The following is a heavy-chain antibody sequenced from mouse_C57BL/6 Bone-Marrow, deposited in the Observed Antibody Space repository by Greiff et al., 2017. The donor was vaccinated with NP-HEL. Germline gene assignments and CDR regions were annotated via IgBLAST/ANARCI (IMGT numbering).Heavy chain of an antibody. D-gene: IGHD1-1*01. CDR3: ARDSDYGSSYYYAMDY. CDR2: ISYDGSN. CDR1: GYSITSGYY. V-gene: IGHV3-6*01. Sequence: EVQRVESGPGLVKPSQSLSLTCSVTGYSITSGYYWNWIRQFPGNKLEWMGYISYDGSNNYNPSLKNRISITRDTSKNQFFLKLNSVTTEDTATYYCARDSDYGSSYYYAMDYWGQGTSVTVSS. J-gene: IGHJ4*01.